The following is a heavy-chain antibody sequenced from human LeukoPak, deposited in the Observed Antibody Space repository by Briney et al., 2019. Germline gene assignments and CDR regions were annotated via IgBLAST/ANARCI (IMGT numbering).Heavy chain of an antibody. D-gene: IGHD3-10*01. CDR1: GFTFSSYW. CDR3: AKSGQFMVRGVPGH. J-gene: IGHJ4*02. Sequence: GGSLRLSCAASGFTFSSYWMSWVRQAPGKGLEWVANIKQDGSEKYYVDSVKGRFTISRDNAKNSLYLQMNSLRAEDTAVYYCAKSGQFMVRGVPGHWGQGTLVTVSS. CDR2: IKQDGSEK. V-gene: IGHV3-7*03.